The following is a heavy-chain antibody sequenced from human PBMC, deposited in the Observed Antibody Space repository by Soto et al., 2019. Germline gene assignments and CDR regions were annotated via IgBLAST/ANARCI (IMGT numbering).Heavy chain of an antibody. CDR2: IFPLFGTS. V-gene: IGHV1-69*01. J-gene: IGHJ4*02. CDR1: GVTFNSYA. Sequence: QVQLVQSGAEVKKPGSSVKVSRKTSGVTFNSYAISWVRQAPGHGLEWMGGIFPLFGTSNYAQKLQGRLTITADESTSTAYMELSSLKSEDTAVYYCARGWVEMATITAVFDYWGQGTLVTVSS. CDR3: ARGWVEMATITAVFDY. D-gene: IGHD5-12*01.